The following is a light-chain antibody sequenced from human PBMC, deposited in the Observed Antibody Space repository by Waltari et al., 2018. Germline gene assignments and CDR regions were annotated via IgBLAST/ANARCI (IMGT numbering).Light chain of an antibody. CDR1: SLRNFY. Sequence: SSELTQDPTVSVALGQTVRITCQGDSLRNFYSSWYQQKPGQAPILVVYDNTNRPSGIPDRVSGSHSGNTASLIITGAQAEDEADYYCNSRDTTNDPHILFGGGTKLTVL. J-gene: IGLJ3*02. CDR3: NSRDTTNDPHIL. V-gene: IGLV3-19*01. CDR2: DNT.